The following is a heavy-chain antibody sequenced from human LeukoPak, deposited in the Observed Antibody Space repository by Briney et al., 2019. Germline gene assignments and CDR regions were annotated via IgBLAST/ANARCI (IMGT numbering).Heavy chain of an antibody. CDR1: GFTFSTHW. Sequence: GGSLRLSCAASGFTFSTHWIHWVRQAPGKGLVWVSQINGGASSTDYADSVKGRFTISRDNAKNTVYLQMNSLGAEDTAIYYCARDRQMVRGVILDYWGQGTRVTVSS. CDR3: ARDRQMVRGVILDY. CDR2: INGGASST. V-gene: IGHV3-74*01. D-gene: IGHD3-10*01. J-gene: IGHJ4*02.